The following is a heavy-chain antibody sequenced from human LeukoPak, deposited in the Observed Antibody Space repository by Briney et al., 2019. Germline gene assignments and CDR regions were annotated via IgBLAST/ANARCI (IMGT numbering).Heavy chain of an antibody. V-gene: IGHV4-59*01. CDR3: ARIDAVAATPTSFDY. D-gene: IGHD6-19*01. CDR2: IYYSGTI. CDR1: GGSISIFY. J-gene: IGHJ4*02. Sequence: SETLSLTCTVSGGSISIFYWSWIRQPPGKGLEWIGDIYYSGTINYNPSLKSRVTISLDTSKNQFSLRLSSVTAADTAVYYCARIDAVAATPTSFDYWGQGTLVTVSS.